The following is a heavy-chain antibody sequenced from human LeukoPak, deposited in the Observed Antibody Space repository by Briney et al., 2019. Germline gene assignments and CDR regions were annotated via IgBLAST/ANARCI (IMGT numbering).Heavy chain of an antibody. D-gene: IGHD2-8*01. CDR2: IYPGDSDG. Sequence: GGSSKISCKGSGYSFSSYWIGWVRQMPGKGLEWMGIIYPGDSDGTYSPSFQGQVTISADKSISTAYLQWRSLKASDTAMYYCARQGIVYASVDYWGQGTLVTVAS. CDR3: ARQGIVYASVDY. CDR1: GYSFSSYW. V-gene: IGHV5-51*01. J-gene: IGHJ4*02.